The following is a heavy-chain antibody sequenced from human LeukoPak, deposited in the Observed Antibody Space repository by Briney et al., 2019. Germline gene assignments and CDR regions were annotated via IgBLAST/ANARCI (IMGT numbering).Heavy chain of an antibody. V-gene: IGHV3-23*01. CDR1: GFTFITYA. D-gene: IGHD1-14*01. CDR2: ISGSGGST. Sequence: GGSLRLSCAASGFTFITYAMSWVRQAPGKGLEWVSAISGSGGSTYYADSVRGRFTISRDNSKNTLYLQMNSLRAEDTAVYYCARYPEPIDYWGQGTLVTVSS. CDR3: ARYPEPIDY. J-gene: IGHJ4*02.